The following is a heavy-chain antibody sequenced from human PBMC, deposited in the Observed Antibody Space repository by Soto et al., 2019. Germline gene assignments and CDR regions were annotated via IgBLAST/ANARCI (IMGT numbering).Heavy chain of an antibody. CDR3: ARGGTTAGRYYYYYYGMDV. J-gene: IGHJ6*02. Sequence: GXSAKVSFRASCYSFTSYGISWVRQAPGQGLEWMGWISAYNGNTNYAQKLQGRVTMTTDTSTSTAYMELRSLRSDDTAVYYCARGGTTAGRYYYYYYGMDVWGQGTTVTVSS. CDR1: CYSFTSYG. V-gene: IGHV1-18*04. D-gene: IGHD1-7*01. CDR2: ISAYNGNT.